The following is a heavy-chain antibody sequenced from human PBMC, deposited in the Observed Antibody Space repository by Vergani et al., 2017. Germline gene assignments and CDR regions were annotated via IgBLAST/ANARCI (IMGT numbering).Heavy chain of an antibody. Sequence: QVQVVQSGAEVKKSGASVKASCKTFGYTFSNYYMHWVRQAPGQGLEWMGIINSSGGHTNYAQKFQGRVTMTRDTSTSTVYMELSSLGSEDTAIYYCARGVYGILSGYRYWGQGTLVTVSA. D-gene: IGHD3-9*01. CDR3: ARGVYGILSGYRY. CDR1: GYTFSNYY. J-gene: IGHJ4*02. V-gene: IGHV1-46*03. CDR2: INSSGGHT.